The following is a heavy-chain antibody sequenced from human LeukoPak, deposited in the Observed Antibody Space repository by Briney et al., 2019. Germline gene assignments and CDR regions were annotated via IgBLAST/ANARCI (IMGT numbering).Heavy chain of an antibody. V-gene: IGHV3-7*01. CDR1: GLIFRSHW. Sequence: GGSLRLSCVASGLIFRSHWMSWARQAPGKGLEWVANIKSDGSEKYYVDSVEGRFTTSRDNAKNSLFLQMNSLRAEDTAVYYCVRDPAWGALDYWGQGTLVTVSS. D-gene: IGHD3-16*01. J-gene: IGHJ4*02. CDR2: IKSDGSEK. CDR3: VRDPAWGALDY.